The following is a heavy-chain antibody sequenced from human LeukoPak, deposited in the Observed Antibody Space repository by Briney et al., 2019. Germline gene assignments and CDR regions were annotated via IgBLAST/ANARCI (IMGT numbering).Heavy chain of an antibody. D-gene: IGHD2-2*01. CDR1: GGTFSSYA. J-gene: IGHJ6*03. CDR2: IIPIFGTA. Sequence: SVKVSCKASGGTFSSYAISWVRQAPGQGLEWMGGIIPIFGTANYAQKFQGRVTITTDESTSTAYMELRSLRSEDTAVYYCARDAREIGYCSSTSCRPLYYYYMDVWGKGTTVTVSS. CDR3: ARDAREIGYCSSTSCRPLYYYYMDV. V-gene: IGHV1-69*05.